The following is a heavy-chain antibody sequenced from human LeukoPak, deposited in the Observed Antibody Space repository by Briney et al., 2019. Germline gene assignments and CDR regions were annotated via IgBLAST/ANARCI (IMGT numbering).Heavy chain of an antibody. D-gene: IGHD6-13*01. Sequence: GGSLRLSCAASGFTFSSYSMNWVRQAPGKGLEWVSSISSSSSYIYYADSVKGRFTISRDNAKNSLYLQMNSLRAEDTAAYYCAGDPYSRPYYFDYWGQGTLVTVSS. CDR2: ISSSSSYI. CDR3: AGDPYSRPYYFDY. V-gene: IGHV3-21*01. J-gene: IGHJ4*02. CDR1: GFTFSSYS.